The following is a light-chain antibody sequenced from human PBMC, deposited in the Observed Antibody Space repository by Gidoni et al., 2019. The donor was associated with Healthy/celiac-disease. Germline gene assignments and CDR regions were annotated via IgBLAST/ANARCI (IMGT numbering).Light chain of an antibody. Sequence: EIVLTQSPGTLSLSPGERATLSCRASQSVSSSYLAWYQQKPGQAPRLRIYGASSRATGIPDRFSGSGSGTDFTLTISRLEPEDFAVYYCQQYGSSLLYTFGQXTKLEIK. CDR3: QQYGSSLLYT. V-gene: IGKV3-20*01. J-gene: IGKJ2*01. CDR2: GAS. CDR1: QSVSSSY.